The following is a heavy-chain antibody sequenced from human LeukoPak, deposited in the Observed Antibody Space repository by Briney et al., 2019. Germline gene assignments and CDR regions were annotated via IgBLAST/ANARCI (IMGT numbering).Heavy chain of an antibody. J-gene: IGHJ5*02. D-gene: IGHD6-13*01. CDR1: GFTFSSYW. Sequence: GGSLRLSCAASGFTFSSYWMSWVRQAPGKGLEWVANIKQDGSEKYYVDSVKGRFTISRDNAKNSLYLQMNSLRAEDTAVYYCASPRIAAAGTGQPWGQGTLVTVSS. CDR2: IKQDGSEK. CDR3: ASPRIAAAGTGQP. V-gene: IGHV3-7*01.